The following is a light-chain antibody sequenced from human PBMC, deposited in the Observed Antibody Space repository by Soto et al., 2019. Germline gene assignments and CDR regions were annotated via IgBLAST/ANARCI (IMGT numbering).Light chain of an antibody. CDR1: LSISSW. CDR2: HAS. V-gene: IGKV1-12*01. J-gene: IGKJ1*01. CDR3: QQSYSLPAT. Sequence: DIQMTQSPSSVSASIGDTVTDTCRASLSISSWLAWYQQKPGAAPKLLIYHASTLQTGVPSRFSGSGSGTDFTLTINSLQPEDFATYYCQQSYSLPATFGQGTKVDI.